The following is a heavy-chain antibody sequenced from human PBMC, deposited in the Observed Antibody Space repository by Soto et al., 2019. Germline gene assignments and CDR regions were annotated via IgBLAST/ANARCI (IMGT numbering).Heavy chain of an antibody. Sequence: QVQLQESGPGLAIPSQTLSLTCSVSNGSISSGNSYWTWIRQHPGKGLQWIGYIFYSGNTYYNPSLQSRVTISIDTSKNQFSLKLGSVTAADTAVYFCARSIANWGPPNYYFYGLDVWGPGTTVTASS. CDR1: NGSISSGNSY. J-gene: IGHJ6*02. V-gene: IGHV4-31*03. CDR3: ARSIANWGPPNYYFYGLDV. D-gene: IGHD7-27*01. CDR2: IFYSGNT.